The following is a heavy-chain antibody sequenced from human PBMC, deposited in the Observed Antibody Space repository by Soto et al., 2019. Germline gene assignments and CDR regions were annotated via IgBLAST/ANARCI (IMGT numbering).Heavy chain of an antibody. V-gene: IGHV1-18*01. J-gene: IGHJ4*02. CDR2: ISAYNGNT. D-gene: IGHD3-3*01. Sequence: QVQLVQSGAEVKKPGASVTVSCKASGYTFTSYGISWVRQAPGQGLEWMGWISAYNGNTNYAQKLQGRVTMTTDTSTSTAYMELRSLRSDDTAVYYCARVMMSGWYYDFWSGYPDLYYFDYWGQGTLVTVSS. CDR3: ARVMMSGWYYDFWSGYPDLYYFDY. CDR1: GYTFTSYG.